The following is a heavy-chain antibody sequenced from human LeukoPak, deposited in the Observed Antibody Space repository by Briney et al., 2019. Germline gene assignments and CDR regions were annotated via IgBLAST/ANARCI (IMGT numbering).Heavy chain of an antibody. D-gene: IGHD4-23*01. CDR3: ASSVVTRSPFDY. CDR1: GGSISSGGYS. J-gene: IGHJ4*02. V-gene: IGHV4-30-2*01. CDR2: IYHSGST. Sequence: SETLSLTCAVSGGSISSGGYSLSWIRQPPGKGLEWIGYIYHSGSTYYNPSLKSRVTISVDRSKNQFSLKLSSVTAADTAVYYCASSVVTRSPFDYWGQGTLVTVSS.